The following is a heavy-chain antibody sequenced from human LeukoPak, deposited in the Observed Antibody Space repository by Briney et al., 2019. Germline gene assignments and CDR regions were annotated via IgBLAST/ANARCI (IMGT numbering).Heavy chain of an antibody. Sequence: GGSLRLSCAASGFTFSSYSMNWVRPAPGKGLEWVSSIRSSSSYIYYADSVKGRFTISRDNAKNSLYLQMNSLRAEDTAVYYCARESPSEHPTTPSGMDVWGQGTTVTVSS. J-gene: IGHJ6*02. V-gene: IGHV3-21*01. CDR2: IRSSSSYI. D-gene: IGHD5-12*01. CDR3: ARESPSEHPTTPSGMDV. CDR1: GFTFSSYS.